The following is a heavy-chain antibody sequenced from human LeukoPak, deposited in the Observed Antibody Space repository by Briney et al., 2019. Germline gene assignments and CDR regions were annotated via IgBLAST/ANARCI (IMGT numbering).Heavy chain of an antibody. Sequence: PGGSLRLSCAASGFTFSSYSMNWVRQAPGKGLEWVSSISSSSYIYYADSVKGRFTISRDNAKNSLYLQMNSLRAEDTAVYHCARVVAAGAYYFDYWGQGTLVTVSS. CDR1: GFTFSSYS. CDR3: ARVVAAGAYYFDY. V-gene: IGHV3-21*01. CDR2: ISSSSYI. J-gene: IGHJ4*02. D-gene: IGHD6-13*01.